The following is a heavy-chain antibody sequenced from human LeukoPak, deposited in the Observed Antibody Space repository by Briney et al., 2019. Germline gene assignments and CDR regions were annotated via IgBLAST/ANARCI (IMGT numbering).Heavy chain of an antibody. CDR3: ARTRFWGYYFDY. Sequence: SETLSPTCTVSGGSISSYYWSWIRQPPGKGLEWIGYIYYSGSTNYNPSLKSRVTISVDTSKNQFSLKLSSVTAADTAVYYCARTRFWGYYFDYWGQGTLVTVSS. J-gene: IGHJ4*02. V-gene: IGHV4-59*01. CDR1: GGSISSYY. CDR2: IYYSGST. D-gene: IGHD3-10*01.